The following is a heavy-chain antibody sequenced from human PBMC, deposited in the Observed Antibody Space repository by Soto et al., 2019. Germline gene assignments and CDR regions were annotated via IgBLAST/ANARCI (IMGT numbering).Heavy chain of an antibody. CDR2: ISSSSSTI. CDR3: ARDYDFWSGPPSEWFDP. Sequence: PGGSLRLSCAASGFTFSSYSMNWVRQAPGKGLEWVSYISSSSSTIYYADSVKGRFTISRDNAKNSLYLQMNSLRAEGTAVYYCARDYDFWSGPPSEWFDPWGQGTLVTVSS. V-gene: IGHV3-48*01. CDR1: GFTFSSYS. J-gene: IGHJ5*02. D-gene: IGHD3-3*01.